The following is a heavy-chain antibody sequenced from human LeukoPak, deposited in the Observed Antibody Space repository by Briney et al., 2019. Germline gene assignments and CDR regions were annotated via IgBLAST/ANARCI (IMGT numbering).Heavy chain of an antibody. V-gene: IGHV4-38-2*02. CDR3: ARDRSYFIFDY. CDR1: DFSISSGYH. J-gene: IGHJ4*02. D-gene: IGHD3-10*01. Sequence: PSETLSLTCDVSDFSISSGYHWGWVRQPPGKGLEWIGAVHHSGSTYYNPSLKSRVTMSTDTSKSQFSLKLSSVTAADTAVYYCARDRSYFIFDYWGQGTLVTVSS. CDR2: VHHSGST.